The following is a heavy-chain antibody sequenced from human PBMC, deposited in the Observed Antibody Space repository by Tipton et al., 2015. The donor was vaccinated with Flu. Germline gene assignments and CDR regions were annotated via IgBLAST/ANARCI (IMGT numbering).Heavy chain of an antibody. Sequence: TLSLTCAVYGGSVSGHYWSWIRRPPGKGLEWIGEINHSGRTNYNPSLKSRVTISVDTSKNQFSLKLSSVNAADTAVYYCARHGGYYFDYWGQGTLVTVSS. CDR1: GGSVSGHY. CDR2: INHSGRT. J-gene: IGHJ4*02. D-gene: IGHD4-23*01. CDR3: ARHGGYYFDY. V-gene: IGHV4-34*01.